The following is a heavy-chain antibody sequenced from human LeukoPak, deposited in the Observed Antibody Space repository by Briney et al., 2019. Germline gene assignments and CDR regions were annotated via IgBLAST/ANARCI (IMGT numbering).Heavy chain of an antibody. CDR2: IYHSGST. D-gene: IGHD2-15*01. Sequence: SETLSLTCTVSGGSISSYYWSWIRQPPGKGLEWIGYIYHSGSTNYNPSLKSRVTISVDTSKNQFSLKLSSVTAADTAVYYCAREYCSGGSCYSPLDYFDYWGQGTLVTVSS. CDR1: GGSISSYY. J-gene: IGHJ4*02. V-gene: IGHV4-59*01. CDR3: AREYCSGGSCYSPLDYFDY.